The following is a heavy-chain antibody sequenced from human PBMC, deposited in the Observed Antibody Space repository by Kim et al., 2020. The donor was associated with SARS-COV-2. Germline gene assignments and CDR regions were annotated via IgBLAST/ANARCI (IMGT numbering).Heavy chain of an antibody. CDR1: GGSFSGYY. J-gene: IGHJ5*02. D-gene: IGHD2-2*01. Sequence: SETLSLTCAVYGGSFSGYYWSWIRQPPGKGLEWIGEINHSGSTNYNPSLKSRVTISVDTSKNQFSLKLSSVTAADTAVYYCARPGPYCSSTSCYRRGWFDPWGQGTLVTVSS. V-gene: IGHV4-34*01. CDR3: ARPGPYCSSTSCYRRGWFDP. CDR2: INHSGST.